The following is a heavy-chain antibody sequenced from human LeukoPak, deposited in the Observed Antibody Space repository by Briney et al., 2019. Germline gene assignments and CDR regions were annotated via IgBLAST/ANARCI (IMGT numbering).Heavy chain of an antibody. J-gene: IGHJ3*02. CDR3: ARGTYAFDI. CDR1: GFTFSDYY. D-gene: IGHD2-2*01. Sequence: PGGSLRLSCAASGFTFSDYYMSWIRQAPGKGLEWVSYISSSTSYTNYADSAKGRFTISRDNAKNSLYLQMNSLRAEDTAVYYCARGTYAFDIWGQGTMVTVSS. V-gene: IGHV3-11*06. CDR2: ISSSTSYT.